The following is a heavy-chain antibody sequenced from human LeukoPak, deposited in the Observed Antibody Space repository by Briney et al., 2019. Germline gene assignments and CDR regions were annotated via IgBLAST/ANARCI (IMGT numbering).Heavy chain of an antibody. CDR2: INWNGGST. V-gene: IGHV3-20*04. CDR1: GFTFDDYG. CDR3: ARTRYYCSGGSCYLLGVDY. Sequence: GGSLRLXCAASGFTFDDYGMSWVRQAPGKGLEWVSGINWNGGSTGYADSVKGRFTISRDNAKNSLYLQMNSLRAEDTALYYCARTRYYCSGGSCYLLGVDYWGQGTLVTVSS. J-gene: IGHJ4*02. D-gene: IGHD2-15*01.